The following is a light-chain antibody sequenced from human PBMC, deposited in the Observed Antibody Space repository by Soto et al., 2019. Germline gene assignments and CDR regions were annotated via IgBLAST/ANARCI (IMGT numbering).Light chain of an antibody. CDR1: QSVSSSF. J-gene: IGKJ1*01. V-gene: IGKV3-20*01. CDR3: QQYVASPWT. Sequence: EIVLTQSPGTLSLSPGERATLSCRTSQSVSSSFLAWYQQKPGHAPRLLIYGASSRATGVPDRLSGSGSGTDFTLTISRLEPEDFGVYYCQQYVASPWTFGQGTKVEIK. CDR2: GAS.